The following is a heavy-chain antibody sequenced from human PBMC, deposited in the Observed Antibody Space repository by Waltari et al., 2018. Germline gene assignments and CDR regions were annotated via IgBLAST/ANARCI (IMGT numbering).Heavy chain of an antibody. CDR1: GFSFSDAW. Sequence: EAQLLESGGGLVKPGGSLRLSCAGSGFSFSDAWLSWVRQAPGKGLEGVGRIKSKTDGGTTDYATPVKGRISMSRDDSNNSVYLEMIRLKTEDSAIYYCTATSGSPVGNPSYYYAMDVWGQGTTVTVSS. J-gene: IGHJ6*02. CDR2: IKSKTDGGTT. D-gene: IGHD3-10*01. CDR3: TATSGSPVGNPSYYYAMDV. V-gene: IGHV3-15*01.